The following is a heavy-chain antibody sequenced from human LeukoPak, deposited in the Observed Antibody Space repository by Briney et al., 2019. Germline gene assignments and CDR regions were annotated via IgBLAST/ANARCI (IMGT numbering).Heavy chain of an antibody. J-gene: IGHJ6*02. CDR1: GYTLTELS. CDR3: ATEKAARPYYYYGMDV. V-gene: IGHV1-24*01. D-gene: IGHD6-6*01. Sequence: ASVKVSCKVSGYTLTELSMHWVRQAPGKGLEWMGGFDPEDGETIYAQKFQGRVTITEDTSTDTAYMELSSLRSEDTAVYYCATEKAARPYYYYGMDVWGQGTTVTVSS. CDR2: FDPEDGET.